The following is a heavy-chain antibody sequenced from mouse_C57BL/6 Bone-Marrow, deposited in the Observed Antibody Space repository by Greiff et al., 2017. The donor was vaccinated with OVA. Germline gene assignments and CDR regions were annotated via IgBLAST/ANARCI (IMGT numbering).Heavy chain of an antibody. CDR3: ASVSSTMYDFDY. CDR1: GFNIKNTY. D-gene: IGHD3-2*02. V-gene: IGHV14-3*01. Sequence: EVQLVESVAELVRPGASVKLSCTASGFNIKNTYMHWVKQRPEQGLEWIGRIDPANGNTKYAPKFQGKATLTADTSTNTAYLQLSSLTSEDTAIYYCASVSSTMYDFDYWGQGTTLTVSS. CDR2: IDPANGNT. J-gene: IGHJ2*01.